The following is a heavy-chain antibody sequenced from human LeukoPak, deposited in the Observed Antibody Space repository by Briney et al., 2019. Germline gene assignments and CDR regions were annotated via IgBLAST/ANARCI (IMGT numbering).Heavy chain of an antibody. CDR2: IIPILGIA. Sequence: SVKVSCKASGGTFSSYAISRVRQAPGQGLEWMGRIIPILGIANYAQKFQGRVTITADKSTSTAYMELSSLRSEDTAVYYCARAQNYYDSSGYYYYWGQGTLVTVSS. CDR1: GGTFSSYA. CDR3: ARAQNYYDSSGYYYY. D-gene: IGHD3-22*01. J-gene: IGHJ4*02. V-gene: IGHV1-69*04.